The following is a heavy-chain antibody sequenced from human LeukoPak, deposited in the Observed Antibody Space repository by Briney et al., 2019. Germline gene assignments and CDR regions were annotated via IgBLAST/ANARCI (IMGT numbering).Heavy chain of an antibody. CDR1: GGSISSYY. V-gene: IGHV4-59*08. CDR3: ARRESSDAFDI. J-gene: IGHJ3*02. CDR2: IYYSGST. D-gene: IGHD3-10*01. Sequence: SETLSLTCTVSGGSISSYYWSWIRQPPGKGLEWIGYIYYSGSTNYNPSLKSRVTISVDTSKNQFSLKLSSVTAAGTAVYYCARRESSDAFDIWGQGTMVTVSS.